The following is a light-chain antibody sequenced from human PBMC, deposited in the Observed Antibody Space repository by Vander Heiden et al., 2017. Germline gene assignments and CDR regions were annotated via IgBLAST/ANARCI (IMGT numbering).Light chain of an antibody. CDR2: EVS. V-gene: IGLV2-8*01. CDR1: SSDVGGYNY. Sequence: QSALTQPPSASGSPGQSVTISCTGTSSDVGGYNYVSWYQQHPGKAPKLMIYEVSKRPSGVPDRFSGSKSGTTASLTVSGRQAEDEADYYCSSYAGSNIVVFGGGTKLTVL. CDR3: SSYAGSNIVV. J-gene: IGLJ2*01.